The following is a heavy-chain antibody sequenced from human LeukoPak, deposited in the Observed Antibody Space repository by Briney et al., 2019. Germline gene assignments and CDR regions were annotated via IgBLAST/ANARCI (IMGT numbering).Heavy chain of an antibody. J-gene: IGHJ4*02. D-gene: IGHD4-17*01. CDR3: AKITKATTPNY. Sequence: GGSLRLSCAASGFTFSNCAMNWVRQASGRGLEWVSGIADSGRKTYYADSVKGRFSISRDNSKNTVYLQMSDLRAEDTAVYYCAKITKATTPNYWGQGTLVTVSS. V-gene: IGHV3-23*01. CDR2: IADSGRKT. CDR1: GFTFSNCA.